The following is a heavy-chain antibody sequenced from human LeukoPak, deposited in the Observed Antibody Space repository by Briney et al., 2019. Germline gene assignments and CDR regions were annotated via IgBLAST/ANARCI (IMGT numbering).Heavy chain of an antibody. V-gene: IGHV3-21*01. J-gene: IGHJ4*02. D-gene: IGHD5-18*01. Sequence: GGSLRLSCAASGFTFSSYSMNWVRQAPGKGLEWVSSISSSSSSYIYYADSVKGRFTISRDNAKNSLYLQMNSLRAEDTAVYYCARGYSYGYGGGNDFDYWGQGTLVTVSS. CDR3: ARGYSYGYGGGNDFDY. CDR2: ISSSSSSYI. CDR1: GFTFSSYS.